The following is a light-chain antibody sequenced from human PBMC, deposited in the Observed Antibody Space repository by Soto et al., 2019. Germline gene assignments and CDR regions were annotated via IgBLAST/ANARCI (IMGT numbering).Light chain of an antibody. CDR1: SSDVGGYNF. J-gene: IGLJ3*02. CDR2: DVN. Sequence: QSVLTQPASVSGSPGQSITMSCTGISSDVGGYNFVSWYQQYPGKAPKLMIYDVNNLPSGVSNRFSGSKSDNTASLTISGLQSEDEADYYCSSYNDSSTLGVFGGGTKLTVL. V-gene: IGLV2-14*03. CDR3: SSYNDSSTLGV.